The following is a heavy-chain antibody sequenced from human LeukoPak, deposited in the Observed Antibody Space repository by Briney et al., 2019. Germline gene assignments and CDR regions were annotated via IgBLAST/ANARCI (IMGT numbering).Heavy chain of an antibody. CDR3: ARIYMTTVDSTQYNWFDP. CDR1: GFTFSSYG. J-gene: IGHJ5*02. V-gene: IGHV3-23*01. D-gene: IGHD4-23*01. CDR2: ISGSGGST. Sequence: GGSLRLSCAASGFTFSSYGMSWVRQAPGKGLEWVSAISGSGGSTYYADSVKGRFTISRDNSKNTLYLQMNSLRAEDTAVYYCARIYMTTVDSTQYNWFDPRGQGTLVTVSS.